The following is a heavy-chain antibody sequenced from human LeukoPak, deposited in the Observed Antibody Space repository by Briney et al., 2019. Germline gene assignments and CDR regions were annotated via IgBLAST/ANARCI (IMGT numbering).Heavy chain of an antibody. CDR1: GDSISGSSYY. D-gene: IGHD2-21*01. Sequence: SETLSLTCTVSGDSISGSSYYWGWIRQPPGKGLEWIGSIYYSGSTYYNPSLKSRVTISVDTSKNQFSLKLSSVTAADTAVYYCARDGEYRNWLDPWGQGTLVTVSS. CDR2: IYYSGST. CDR3: ARDGEYRNWLDP. V-gene: IGHV4-39*07. J-gene: IGHJ5*02.